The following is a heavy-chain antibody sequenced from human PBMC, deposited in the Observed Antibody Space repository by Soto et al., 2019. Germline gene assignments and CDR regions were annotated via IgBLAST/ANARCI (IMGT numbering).Heavy chain of an antibody. CDR3: ARDSATVADYYYNMDV. J-gene: IGHJ6*02. CDR1: GFTFSSYP. D-gene: IGHD4-17*01. Sequence: QVQLVESGGGVVQPGRSLRLSCAASGFTFSSYPMHWVRQAPGKGLEWVAVISYDGSNKYYVDSVKGRFTISRDNSKNTLYLQMNSLIPEDTTVYYCARDSATVADYYYNMDVWGQGTTVTVSS. CDR2: ISYDGSNK. V-gene: IGHV3-30-3*01.